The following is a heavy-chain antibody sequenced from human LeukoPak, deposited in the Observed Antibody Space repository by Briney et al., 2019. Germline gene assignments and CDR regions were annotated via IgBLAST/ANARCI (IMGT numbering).Heavy chain of an antibody. V-gene: IGHV3-23*01. Sequence: GGSLRLSCAASGFTFSSYAMSWVRQAPGKGLEWVSAISGSGGSTYYADSVKGRFTISRDNSKNTLYLQMNSLRAEDTAVYYCAKAPGPPQTTGRGYYYYMDVWGKGTTVTVSS. D-gene: IGHD4-17*01. J-gene: IGHJ6*03. CDR2: ISGSGGST. CDR1: GFTFSSYA. CDR3: AKAPGPPQTTGRGYYYYMDV.